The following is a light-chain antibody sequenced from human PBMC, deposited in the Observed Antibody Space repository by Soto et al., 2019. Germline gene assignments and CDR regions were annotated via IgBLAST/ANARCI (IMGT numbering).Light chain of an antibody. CDR1: SSNIGNNY. Sequence: QSALTQSPSVSAAPGQKVTMSCSGSSSNIGNNYVSWYQQLPGTAPKLLIYDNNKRPSGIPDRFSGSKSGTSGTLDITGLQTGDEADYYCATWDGSLPGEVFGGGTK. CDR3: ATWDGSLPGEV. J-gene: IGLJ2*01. V-gene: IGLV1-51*01. CDR2: DNN.